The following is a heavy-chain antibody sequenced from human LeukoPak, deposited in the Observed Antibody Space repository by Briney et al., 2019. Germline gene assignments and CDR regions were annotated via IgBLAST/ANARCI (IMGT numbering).Heavy chain of an antibody. J-gene: IGHJ4*02. V-gene: IGHV4-34*01. CDR1: GGSFSGYY. CDR3: ASYSSSLMVMNY. Sequence: SETLSLTCAVYGGSFSGYYWSWIRQPPGKGPEWIGEINHSGSTNYNPSLKSRVTISVDTSKNQFSLKLSSVTAADTAVYYCASYSSSLMVMNYWGQGTLVTVSS. CDR2: INHSGST. D-gene: IGHD6-6*01.